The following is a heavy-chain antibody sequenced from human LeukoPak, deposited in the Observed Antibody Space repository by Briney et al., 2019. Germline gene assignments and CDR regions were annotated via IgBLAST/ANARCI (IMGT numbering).Heavy chain of an antibody. D-gene: IGHD2-2*01. J-gene: IGHJ4*02. Sequence: GSLRLSCSVSGFTFSDYAMHWVRQAPGKALEYVSAITNNGGSTYYADSAKGRFSVSRDNSKNTVYLQLSSLRPDDTAVYYCVKGRIYCCYPSLDYWGQGTLVTVSS. CDR2: ITNNGGST. CDR1: GFTFSDYA. V-gene: IGHV3-64D*06. CDR3: VKGRIYCCYPSLDY.